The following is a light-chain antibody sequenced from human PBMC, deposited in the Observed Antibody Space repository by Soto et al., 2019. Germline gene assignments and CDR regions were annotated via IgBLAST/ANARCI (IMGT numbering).Light chain of an antibody. CDR3: AAWDDRLNGPV. J-gene: IGLJ2*01. V-gene: IGLV1-44*01. CDR2: NNN. Sequence: QSVLTQPPSASGTPGQRVTISCSGSSSNIGSNTVNWYQQLPGTAPKLLIYNNNHRPSGVPDRFSGSKSGTSASLAISGLQSEDEADYYCAAWDDRLNGPVFGGGTKLTV. CDR1: SSNIGSNT.